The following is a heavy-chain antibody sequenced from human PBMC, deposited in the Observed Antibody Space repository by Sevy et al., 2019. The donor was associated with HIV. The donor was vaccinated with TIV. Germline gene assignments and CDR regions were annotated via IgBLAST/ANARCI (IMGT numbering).Heavy chain of an antibody. Sequence: GGSLRLSCAASGFTFSNAWMSWVRQAPGKGLEWVGRIKRKTDGGTTDYAAPVKGRFTISRDDSKNTLYLQMNSLKTEDTDVYYCTTEKVSAAFDIWGQGTMVTVSS. CDR2: IKRKTDGGTT. CDR1: GFTFSNAW. V-gene: IGHV3-15*01. CDR3: TTEKVSAAFDI. J-gene: IGHJ3*02.